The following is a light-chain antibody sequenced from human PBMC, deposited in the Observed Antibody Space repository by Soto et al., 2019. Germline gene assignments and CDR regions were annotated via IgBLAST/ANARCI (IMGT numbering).Light chain of an antibody. CDR2: GAS. CDR3: QQYGSSPIT. CDR1: QSVSSSY. V-gene: IGKV3-20*01. Sequence: EIVLTQSPGTLSLSPGERATLSCRASQSVSSSYLAWYQQKPGQAPRLLIYGASTRATGIPARFSGSGSGTEFTLTISRLEPEDFALYYCQQYGSSPITFGQGTRLEI. J-gene: IGKJ5*01.